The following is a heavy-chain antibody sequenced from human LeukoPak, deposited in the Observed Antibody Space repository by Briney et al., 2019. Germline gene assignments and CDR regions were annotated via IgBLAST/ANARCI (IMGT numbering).Heavy chain of an antibody. D-gene: IGHD6-19*01. CDR2: ISYHGSEK. CDR3: ARDLKQWRGENYFDS. J-gene: IGHJ4*02. CDR1: GFTFSSYA. Sequence: GTSLRLSCVDPGFTFSSYAMHWVRQAPGKGLEWVAVISYHGSEKYYADSVKGRFTISRDNSKNTPYLQMNSLRAEDTAVYYCARDLKQWRGENYFDSWGPGTLITVSS. V-gene: IGHV3-30*01.